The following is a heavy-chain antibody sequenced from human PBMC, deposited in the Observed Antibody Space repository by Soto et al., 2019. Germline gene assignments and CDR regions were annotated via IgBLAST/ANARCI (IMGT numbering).Heavy chain of an antibody. CDR1: GFTFSSYG. Sequence: PGGSLRLSCAASGFTFSSYGMHWVRQAPGKGLEWVAVIWYDGSNKYYADSVKGRFTISRDNSKNTPYLQMNSLRAEDTAVYYCASDSCSEGRPSLDYWGHGTLVTVSS. CDR2: IWYDGSNK. J-gene: IGHJ4*01. CDR3: ASDSCSEGRPSLDY. D-gene: IGHD6-25*01. V-gene: IGHV3-33*08.